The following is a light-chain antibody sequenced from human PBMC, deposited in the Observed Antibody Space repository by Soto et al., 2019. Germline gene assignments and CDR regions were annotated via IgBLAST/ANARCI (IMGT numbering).Light chain of an antibody. Sequence: IVLAHSPATLSCFPGDIVALSFRASQYINTRLAWYQHRPGQAPRLLIYQTSIRAAGIPARFSASGTGTDFTLTISDVQPEDFAVYYCHQRQSWPRTFGQGTKVDTK. J-gene: IGKJ1*01. CDR2: QTS. V-gene: IGKV3-11*01. CDR1: QYINTR. CDR3: HQRQSWPRT.